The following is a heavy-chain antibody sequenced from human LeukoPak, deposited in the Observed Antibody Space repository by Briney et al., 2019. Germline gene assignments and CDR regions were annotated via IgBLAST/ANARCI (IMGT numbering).Heavy chain of an antibody. Sequence: PGGSLRLSCAASGFTFSSYAMSWVRQAPGKGLEWVSAISGSGGSTYYADSVKGRFTISRDNSKNTLYLQMNSLRDEDTAVYYCEGYWNYGMDVWGQGTTVTVSS. D-gene: IGHD1-1*01. CDR2: ISGSGGST. CDR3: EGYWNYGMDV. CDR1: GFTFSSYA. V-gene: IGHV3-23*01. J-gene: IGHJ6*02.